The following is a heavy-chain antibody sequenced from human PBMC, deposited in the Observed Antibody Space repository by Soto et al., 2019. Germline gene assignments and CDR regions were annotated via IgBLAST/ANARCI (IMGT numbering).Heavy chain of an antibody. V-gene: IGHV1-2*02. CDR3: ARYWYGFHYFDY. CDR2: INPYTGGT. Sequence: QVQLVQSGSEVKEPGASVKVSCKASGYTFTGYYVLWVRQAPGQGPECMGWINPYTGGTNYAQKFQGRVTMTRDTSISTAYMELSKLISDDTAVYYCARYWYGFHYFDYWGQGTLVSVSS. J-gene: IGHJ4*02. CDR1: GYTFTGYY. D-gene: IGHD4-17*01.